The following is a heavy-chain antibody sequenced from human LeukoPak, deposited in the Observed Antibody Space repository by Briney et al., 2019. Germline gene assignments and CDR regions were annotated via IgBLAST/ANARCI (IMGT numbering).Heavy chain of an antibody. J-gene: IGHJ4*02. CDR2: INPNSGGT. CDR1: GYTFTGYY. Sequence: EASVTVSCKASGYTFTGYYMHWVRQAPGQGLEWMGWINPNSGGTNYAQKFQGRVTMTRDTSISTAYMELSRLRSDDTAVYYCAREEMATITSDYWGQGTLVTVSS. V-gene: IGHV1-2*02. D-gene: IGHD5-24*01. CDR3: AREEMATITSDY.